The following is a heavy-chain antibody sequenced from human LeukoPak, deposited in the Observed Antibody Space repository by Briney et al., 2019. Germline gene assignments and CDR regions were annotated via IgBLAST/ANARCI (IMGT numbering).Heavy chain of an antibody. V-gene: IGHV3-23*01. CDR1: GFIFSNYA. Sequence: GASLRLSCAASGFIFSNYAMYWVRQAPGKGLEWGSAISGRSDNTYYADSVKGRFTLSRDSSKNTLYLQMNSLRADDTVVYYCAKWGDYDVLTGYYVSDFWGQGTLVTVSS. CDR2: ISGRSDNT. D-gene: IGHD3-9*01. J-gene: IGHJ4*02. CDR3: AKWGDYDVLTGYYVSDF.